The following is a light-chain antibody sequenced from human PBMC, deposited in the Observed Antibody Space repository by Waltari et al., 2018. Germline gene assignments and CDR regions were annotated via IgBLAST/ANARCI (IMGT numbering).Light chain of an antibody. CDR2: DRA. J-gene: IGLJ2*01. CDR3: AAWDDSRSVV. Sequence: QSLLTQSPSASGTPGQRVSISCSVSSSNIGHNHVYWYQLFPGTAPRLLIYDRARRPSGVPERFSASKSGTSASLAISGLRSEDEADYYCAAWDDSRSVVFGGGTRLTVL. CDR1: SSNIGHNH. V-gene: IGLV1-47*01.